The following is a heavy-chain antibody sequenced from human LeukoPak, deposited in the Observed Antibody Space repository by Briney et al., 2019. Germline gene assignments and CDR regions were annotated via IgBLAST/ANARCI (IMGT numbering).Heavy chain of an antibody. D-gene: IGHD3-16*01. CDR3: ARDRGSYSDY. CDR2: IKSDGSEE. CDR1: GFTFNRYW. J-gene: IGHJ4*02. V-gene: IGHV3-7*01. Sequence: GGSLRLSCAASGFTFNRYWMSWVRQAPGKGLEWVAQIKSDGSEEYYADSVRGRFTISRDNAKNTLYLQMNSLRAEDTAVYYCARDRGSYSDYWGQGTLVTVSS.